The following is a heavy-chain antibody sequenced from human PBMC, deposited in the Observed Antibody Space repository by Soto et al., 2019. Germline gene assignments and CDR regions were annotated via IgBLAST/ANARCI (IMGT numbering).Heavy chain of an antibody. V-gene: IGHV4-59*08. CDR1: GVSLTSYF. CDR3: ARVGPYCGGDCYSPPP. D-gene: IGHD2-21*02. CDR2: ISFSGAT. Sequence: SETLSLTCTVSGVSLTSYFWSWIRQTPGKGLDWIGSISFSGATYSNPSLKSRVTISVDASENHFSLKLSSVTAADTAVYYCARVGPYCGGDCYSPPPWGQGTLVTVSS. J-gene: IGHJ5*02.